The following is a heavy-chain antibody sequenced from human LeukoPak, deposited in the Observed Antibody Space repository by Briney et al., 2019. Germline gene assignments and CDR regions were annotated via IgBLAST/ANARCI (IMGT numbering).Heavy chain of an antibody. J-gene: IGHJ4*02. CDR3: AKDRSRIAARPSYFDY. CDR2: IRYDGSNK. V-gene: IGHV3-30*02. CDR1: GFTFSSYG. Sequence: GGSLRLSCAASGFTFSSYGMHWVRQAPGKGLEWVAFIRYDGSNKYYADSVKGRFTIPRDNSKNTLYLQMNSLRAEDTAVYYCAKDRSRIAARPSYFDYWGQGTLVTVSS. D-gene: IGHD6-6*01.